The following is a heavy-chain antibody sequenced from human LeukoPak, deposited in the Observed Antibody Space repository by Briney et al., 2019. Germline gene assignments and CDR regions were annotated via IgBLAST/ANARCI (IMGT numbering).Heavy chain of an antibody. J-gene: IGHJ4*02. V-gene: IGHV3-33*01. D-gene: IGHD3-22*01. CDR3: ARDYYDSSGYYLFDY. CDR1: GFTFSSYG. CDR2: LWYDGSNQ. Sequence: GGSLRLSCAASGFTFSSYGMHWVRQAPGKGLEWVAVLWYDGSNQYYADSVKGRYTISRDNSKNTLYLQMNSLRAEDTAVYYCARDYYDSSGYYLFDYWGQGTLVTVSS.